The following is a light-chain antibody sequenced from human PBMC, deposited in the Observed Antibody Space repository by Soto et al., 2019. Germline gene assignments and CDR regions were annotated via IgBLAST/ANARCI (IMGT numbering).Light chain of an antibody. CDR2: DTS. CDR1: TGAVTSGHY. CDR3: LLSYDGARPV. J-gene: IGLJ2*01. Sequence: QAVVTQEPSLTVSPGGTVTLTCGSSTGAVTSGHYPYWFQQMPGQAPRTLIYDTSNKHSWTPARFSGSLLGGKAALTLSGAQPEDEAEGGCLLSYDGARPVFGGGTKLTVL. V-gene: IGLV7-46*01.